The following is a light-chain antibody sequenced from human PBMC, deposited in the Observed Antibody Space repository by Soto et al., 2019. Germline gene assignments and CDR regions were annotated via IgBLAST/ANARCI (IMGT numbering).Light chain of an antibody. CDR1: QSVSSN. V-gene: IGKV3-15*01. CDR3: QQYNNWPPWT. Sequence: EIVLTQSPGTLYLSPGERATLSCRASQSVSSNLAWYQQKPGQAPRLLIYGASTRATGIPARFSGSGSGTEFTLTISSLQSEDSAVYYCQQYNNWPPWTFGQGTKVDIK. CDR2: GAS. J-gene: IGKJ1*01.